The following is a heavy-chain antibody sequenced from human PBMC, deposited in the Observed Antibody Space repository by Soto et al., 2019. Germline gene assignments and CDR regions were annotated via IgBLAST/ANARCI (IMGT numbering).Heavy chain of an antibody. D-gene: IGHD3-22*01. J-gene: IGHJ4*02. Sequence: SETLSLTCTVSGGSISSGGYYWSWIRQHPGKGLEWIGYIYYSGSTYYNPSLKSRVTISVDTSKNQFSLKLSSVTAADTAVYYCARERSGYYQYYFDYWGQGTLVTVSS. CDR2: IYYSGST. CDR1: GGSISSGGYY. V-gene: IGHV4-31*03. CDR3: ARERSGYYQYYFDY.